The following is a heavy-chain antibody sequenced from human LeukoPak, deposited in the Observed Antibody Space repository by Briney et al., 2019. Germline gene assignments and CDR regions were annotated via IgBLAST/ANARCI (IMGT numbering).Heavy chain of an antibody. V-gene: IGHV3-53*01. Sequence: AGGSLRLSCAASGFTVSSNYMSWVRQAPGKGLERVSVIYSGGSTYYADSVKGRFTISRDNSKNTLYLQMNSLRAEDTAVYYCARGIAVAGPGFDYWGQGTLVTVSS. D-gene: IGHD6-19*01. J-gene: IGHJ4*02. CDR1: GFTVSSNY. CDR2: IYSGGST. CDR3: ARGIAVAGPGFDY.